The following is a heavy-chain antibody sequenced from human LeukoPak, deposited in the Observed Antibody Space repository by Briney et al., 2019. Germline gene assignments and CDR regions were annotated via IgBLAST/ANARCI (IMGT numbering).Heavy chain of an antibody. D-gene: IGHD3-9*01. V-gene: IGHV5-51*01. Sequence: PGESLKISCKGFGYSFSNYWIGWVRQMPGKGLEWMGIIYLGDSDTRYSPSFQGQITISADKSITTAYLQWSSLKASDTAMYYCATRYYDILTGYAVQNDYGMDVWGQGTTVTVSS. J-gene: IGHJ6*02. CDR3: ATRYYDILTGYAVQNDYGMDV. CDR2: IYLGDSDT. CDR1: GYSFSNYW.